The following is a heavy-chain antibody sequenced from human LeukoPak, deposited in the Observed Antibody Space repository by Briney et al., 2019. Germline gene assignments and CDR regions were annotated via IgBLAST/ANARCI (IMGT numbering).Heavy chain of an antibody. J-gene: IGHJ3*02. CDR2: IIPIFGTA. Sequence: SVKVSCKSSGGTFSSYAISWVRQAPGQGREWMGGIIPIFGTANYAQKFQGRVTITTDESTSTAYMELSSLRSEDTAVYYCARLSVGIYGDYGDAFDIWGQGTMVTVSS. CDR3: ARLSVGIYGDYGDAFDI. CDR1: GGTFSSYA. D-gene: IGHD4-17*01. V-gene: IGHV1-69*05.